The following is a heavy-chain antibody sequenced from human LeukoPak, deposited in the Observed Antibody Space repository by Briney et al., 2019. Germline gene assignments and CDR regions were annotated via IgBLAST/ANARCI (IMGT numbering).Heavy chain of an antibody. V-gene: IGHV4-59*08. Sequence: SETLSLTCTVSGGSISSYYWSWIRQPPGKGLEWIGYIYYSGSTNYNPSLKSRVIISADTSNNEFSLKLSSVTAADTAVYYCARIGTAMIDYWGQGTLVSVSS. J-gene: IGHJ4*02. CDR2: IYYSGST. CDR1: GGSISSYY. D-gene: IGHD5-18*01. CDR3: ARIGTAMIDY.